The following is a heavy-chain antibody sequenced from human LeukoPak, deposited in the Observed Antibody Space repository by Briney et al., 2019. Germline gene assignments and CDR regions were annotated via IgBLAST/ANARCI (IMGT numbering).Heavy chain of an antibody. CDR2: IWSDGSNK. J-gene: IGHJ4*02. CDR3: ARDLGTMVRGVKYYFDY. D-gene: IGHD3-10*01. CDR1: RVTFSNYA. V-gene: IGHV3-33*01. Sequence: GGSLRLSCTASRVTFSNYAMHWVRQAPGKGLEWVAVIWSDGSNKYYADSVKGRFTISRDNSKNTLYLQMNSLRAEDTAVYYCARDLGTMVRGVKYYFDYWGQGTLVTVSS.